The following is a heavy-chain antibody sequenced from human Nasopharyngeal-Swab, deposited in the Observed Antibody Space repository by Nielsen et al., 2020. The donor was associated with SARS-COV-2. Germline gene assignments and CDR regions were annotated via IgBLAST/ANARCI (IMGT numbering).Heavy chain of an antibody. CDR1: GFTFSSSG. Sequence: GESLKISCAASGFTFSSSGMDWVRQAPGKGLEWVAVISYAGSNEYYGDSVKGRFTISRDNSKDTLYLQMNSLRVNDTAVYYCAKDVHGDYGGIDYWSQGILVTVSS. J-gene: IGHJ4*02. V-gene: IGHV3-30*18. CDR2: ISYAGSNE. D-gene: IGHD4-17*01. CDR3: AKDVHGDYGGIDY.